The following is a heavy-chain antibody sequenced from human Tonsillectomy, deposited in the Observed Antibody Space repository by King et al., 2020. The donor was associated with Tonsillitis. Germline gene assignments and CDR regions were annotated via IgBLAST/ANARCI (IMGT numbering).Heavy chain of an antibody. Sequence: VQLVESGGGLVQPGRSLRLSCTASGFTFGDYAMSWFRQAPGKGLEWVGFIRSKAYGGTTEYAASVKGRFTISRDDSKSIAYLQMNSLKTDDTAVYYCTSGGGGDWGYGMDVWGQGTTVTVSS. CDR3: TSGGGGDWGYGMDV. D-gene: IGHD2-21*02. CDR1: GFTFGDYA. J-gene: IGHJ6*02. V-gene: IGHV3-49*03. CDR2: IRSKAYGGTT.